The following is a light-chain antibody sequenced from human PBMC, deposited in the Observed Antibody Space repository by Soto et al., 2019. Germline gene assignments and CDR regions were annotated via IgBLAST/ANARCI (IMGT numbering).Light chain of an antibody. CDR1: SSDVGGYNY. J-gene: IGLJ1*01. Sequence: QSALTQPASVSGSPGQSINISCTGTSSDVGGYNYVSWYQHHPGKAPKLITYDVSNRPSGVSNPFSGSKSGNTASLTISGLQPEDEADYYCSSYTTSNTRQIVFGTGTKVTVL. CDR2: DVS. CDR3: SSYTTSNTRQIV. V-gene: IGLV2-14*03.